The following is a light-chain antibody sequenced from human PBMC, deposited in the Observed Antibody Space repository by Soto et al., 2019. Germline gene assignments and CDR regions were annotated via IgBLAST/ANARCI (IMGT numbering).Light chain of an antibody. CDR1: QRVSSY. CDR2: DAS. CDR3: QQRSNWPPYT. V-gene: IGKV3-11*01. J-gene: IGKJ2*01. Sequence: EIVLTQSPATLSLSPGERATLSCRASQRVSSYLACYQQKPGQAPRLLIYDASNRATGIPARFSGSGSGTDFTLTISSLEPEDLAVYYCQQRSNWPPYTFGQGTKLEIK.